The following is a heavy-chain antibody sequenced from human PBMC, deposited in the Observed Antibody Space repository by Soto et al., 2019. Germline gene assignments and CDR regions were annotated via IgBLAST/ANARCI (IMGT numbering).Heavy chain of an antibody. V-gene: IGHV6-1*01. Sequence: PSQTLSLTCAISGDSISNKNTAWNWIRQSPSRGLEWLGRTYYRSKWYNDYAESVKSRITINPETSKNQFSLHLNSVTPDDTAVYYCTRGAPRSIPTLDYWGQGTLVTVSS. CDR3: TRGAPRSIPTLDY. J-gene: IGHJ4*02. D-gene: IGHD3-10*01. CDR1: GDSISNKNTA. CDR2: TYYRSKWYN.